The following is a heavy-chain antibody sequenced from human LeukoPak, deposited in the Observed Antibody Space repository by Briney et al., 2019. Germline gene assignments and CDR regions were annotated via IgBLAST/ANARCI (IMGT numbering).Heavy chain of an antibody. CDR3: ARGSRTTVTTYGDY. CDR2: MNPNSGNT. CDR1: GYTFTNYD. J-gene: IGHJ4*02. V-gene: IGHV1-8*02. Sequence: GASVKVSCKASGYTFTNYDIDWVRQAAGQGLEWMGWMNPNSGNTMYAQKFQGRVTMTRDTSINTAYMELSSLTSEDTAVYYCARGSRTTVTTYGDYWGQGTLVTVSS. D-gene: IGHD4-17*01.